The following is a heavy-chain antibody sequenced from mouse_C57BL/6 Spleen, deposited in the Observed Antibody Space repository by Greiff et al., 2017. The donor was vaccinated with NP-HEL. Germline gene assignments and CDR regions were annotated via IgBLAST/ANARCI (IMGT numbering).Heavy chain of an antibody. J-gene: IGHJ2*01. CDR1: GYTFTSYW. CDR2: IDPSDSYT. Sequence: QVQLQQPGAELVMPGASVKLSCKASGYTFTSYWMHWVKQRPGQGLEWIGEIDPSDSYTNYNQKFKGKSTFTVDKSSSTAYMQLSSLTSEDAAVYYCARGSPYFDYWGQGTTLTVSS. D-gene: IGHD1-1*02. CDR3: ARGSPYFDY. V-gene: IGHV1-69*01.